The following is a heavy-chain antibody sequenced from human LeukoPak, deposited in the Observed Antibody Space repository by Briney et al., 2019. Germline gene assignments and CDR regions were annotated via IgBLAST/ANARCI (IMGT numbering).Heavy chain of an antibody. J-gene: IGHJ6*02. CDR1: GGSISSGAYY. D-gene: IGHD3-3*01. Sequence: SETLSLSCTVSGGSISSGAYYWSCIRQHPGKGLEWIGYIDYSGSTHHNPSLKSRFTISVYTSKNQFSLKLTPVTAAETAVYYCARSGAPVEWLLTPSYYYYGLDVWGQGTTVAVSS. V-gene: IGHV4-31*03. CDR2: IDYSGST. CDR3: ARSGAPVEWLLTPSYYYYGLDV.